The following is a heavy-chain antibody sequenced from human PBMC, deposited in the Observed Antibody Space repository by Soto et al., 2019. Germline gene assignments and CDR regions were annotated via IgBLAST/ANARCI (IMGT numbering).Heavy chain of an antibody. D-gene: IGHD2-21*02. Sequence: QVQLVQSGAEVKKPGSSVKISCRASGGTFSSNTINWARQAAGQGLEWMGGIIPIFGTANYAEKFQGRITITAEKSTKTEYMELRSLRSDDTAVYYCVRKAACGGDCYEFDSWGQGTLVTVSS. V-gene: IGHV1-69*06. J-gene: IGHJ4*02. CDR1: GGTFSSNT. CDR2: IIPIFGTA. CDR3: VRKAACGGDCYEFDS.